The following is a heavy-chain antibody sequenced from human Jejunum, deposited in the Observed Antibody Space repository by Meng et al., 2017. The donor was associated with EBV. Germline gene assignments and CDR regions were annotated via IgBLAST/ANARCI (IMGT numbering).Heavy chain of an antibody. V-gene: IGHV3-23*01. CDR2: VSGTGGST. J-gene: IGHJ4*02. CDR3: VRDGYNYIPFDY. D-gene: IGHD5-24*01. Sequence: EVQLLESGGCLGHPGGSLSLSWGASGFTLSAYAMSWVRQAPGKGLEWVSHVSGTGGSTYYADSVKGRFTASRDNSKNMLFLQMNSLRADDTAIYYCVRDGYNYIPFDYWGQGTLVTVSS. CDR1: GFTLSAYA.